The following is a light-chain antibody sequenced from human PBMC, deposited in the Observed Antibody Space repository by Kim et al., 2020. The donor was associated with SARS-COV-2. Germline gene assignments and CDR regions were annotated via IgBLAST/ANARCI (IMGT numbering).Light chain of an antibody. J-gene: IGKJ4*01. CDR2: GAS. Sequence: SPGTTATLSCRASQSVTSSYLAWYQQKPGQAPRLLIYGASSRATGIPDRFTGSGSGTDFTLTISRLEPEDFAVYFCQQYAGSPLTFGGGTKVDIK. CDR3: QQYAGSPLT. CDR1: QSVTSSY. V-gene: IGKV3-20*01.